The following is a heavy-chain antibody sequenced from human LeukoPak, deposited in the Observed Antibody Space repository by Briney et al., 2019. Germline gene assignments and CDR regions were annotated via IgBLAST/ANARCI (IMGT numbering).Heavy chain of an antibody. CDR2: INPRGRT. CDR3: ARGQVTATRHLDH. Sequence: GGSLRLSCALSGFAVDSNYMNWVRQAPGKGLEWISIINPRGRTYHIDSVRGRFTISRDISRNTLYLQMNGLRVEDTAIYYCARGQVTATRHLDHWGQGTLVTVSS. CDR1: GFAVDSNY. J-gene: IGHJ4*02. V-gene: IGHV3-53*01. D-gene: IGHD2-21*02.